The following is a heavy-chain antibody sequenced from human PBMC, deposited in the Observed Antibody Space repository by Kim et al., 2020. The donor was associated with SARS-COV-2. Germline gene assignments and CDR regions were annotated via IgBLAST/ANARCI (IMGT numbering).Heavy chain of an antibody. CDR3: EASDF. Sequence: GGSLRLSSAASGFTFSNYAMSWTRQAPGKGLEWVSTISASGLGTHYADSVRGRFTISRDNSKSTLFLQMSSLRVEDTAVYYCEASDFWGQGALVTVSS. J-gene: IGHJ4*02. V-gene: IGHV3-23*01. CDR2: ISASGLGT. CDR1: GFTFSNYA.